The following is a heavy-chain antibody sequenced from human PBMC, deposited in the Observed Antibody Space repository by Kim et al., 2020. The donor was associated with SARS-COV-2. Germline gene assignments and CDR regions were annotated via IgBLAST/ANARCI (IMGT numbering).Heavy chain of an antibody. CDR2: IYHSGST. V-gene: IGHV4-38-2*02. J-gene: IGHJ4*02. CDR3: ARAYYYDSSGHDY. CDR1: GYSISSGYY. Sequence: SETLSLTCTVSGYSISSGYYWGWIRQPPGKGLEWIGSIYHSGSTYYNPSLKSRVTISVDTSKNQFSLKLSSVTAADTAVYYCARAYYYDSSGHDYWGQGT. D-gene: IGHD3-22*01.